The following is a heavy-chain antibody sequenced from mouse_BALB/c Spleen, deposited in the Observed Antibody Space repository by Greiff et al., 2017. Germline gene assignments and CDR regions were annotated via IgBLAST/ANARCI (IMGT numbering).Heavy chain of an antibody. J-gene: IGHJ4*01. CDR1: GYAFTNYL. Sequence: QVQLKQSGADLVRPGTSVKVSCKASGYAFTNYLIEWVKQRPGQGLEWIGVINPGSGGTNYNEKFKGKATLTADKSSSTAYMQLSSLTSDDSAVYFCVYYGSLYAMDYWGQGTSDTVSS. D-gene: IGHD1-1*01. V-gene: IGHV1-54*01. CDR3: VYYGSLYAMDY. CDR2: INPGSGGT.